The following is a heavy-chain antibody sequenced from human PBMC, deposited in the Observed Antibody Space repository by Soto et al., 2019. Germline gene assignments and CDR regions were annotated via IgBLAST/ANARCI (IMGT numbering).Heavy chain of an antibody. Sequence: TSETLSLTCTVSGGSVSSGSYYWSWIRQPPGKGLEWIGYIYYSGSTNYNPSLKSRVTISVDTSKNQFSLKLSSVTAADTAVYYCAREVQLWGNYYFDYWGQGTLVTVSS. CDR3: AREVQLWGNYYFDY. CDR1: GGSVSSGSYY. D-gene: IGHD5-18*01. J-gene: IGHJ4*02. CDR2: IYYSGST. V-gene: IGHV4-61*01.